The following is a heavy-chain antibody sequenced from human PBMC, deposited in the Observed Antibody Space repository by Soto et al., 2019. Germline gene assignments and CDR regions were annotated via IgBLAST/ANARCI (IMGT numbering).Heavy chain of an antibody. Sequence: QVQLVQSGAEVKKPGASVKVSCKASGYTFTSYAMHWVRQAPGQRLEWMGWINAGNGNTKYSQKFQGRVTITRDTSASTAYMELSSLRSEDTAVYYCARERVGTTVTPFNDAFDIWGQGTMVTVSS. CDR3: ARERVGTTVTPFNDAFDI. D-gene: IGHD4-17*01. CDR2: INAGNGNT. V-gene: IGHV1-3*01. CDR1: GYTFTSYA. J-gene: IGHJ3*02.